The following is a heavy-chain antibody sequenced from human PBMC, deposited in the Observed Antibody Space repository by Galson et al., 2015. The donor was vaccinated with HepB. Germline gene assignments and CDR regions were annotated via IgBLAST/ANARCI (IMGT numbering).Heavy chain of an antibody. D-gene: IGHD3-22*01. CDR1: GGSFSGYY. CDR2: INHSGST. Sequence: SETLSLTCAVYGGSFSGYYWSWIRQPPGKGLEWIGEINHSGSTNYNPSLKSRVTISVDTSKNQFSLKLSSVTAADTAVYYCLSSGYFDYWGQGTLVTVSS. CDR3: LSSGYFDY. V-gene: IGHV4-34*01. J-gene: IGHJ4*02.